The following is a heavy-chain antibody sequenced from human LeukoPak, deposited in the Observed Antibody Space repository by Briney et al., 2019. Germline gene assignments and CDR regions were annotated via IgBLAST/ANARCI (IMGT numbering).Heavy chain of an antibody. V-gene: IGHV3-21*01. CDR3: ARDPGPTGFDY. CDR1: GFTFSSYS. Sequence: GGSLRLSCAASGFTFSSYSMNRVRQAPGKGLEWVSSISSSSSYIYYADSVKGRFTISRDNAKNSLYLQMNSLRAEDTAVYYCARDPGPTGFDYWGQGTLVTVSS. CDR2: ISSSSSYI. J-gene: IGHJ4*02. D-gene: IGHD3-9*01.